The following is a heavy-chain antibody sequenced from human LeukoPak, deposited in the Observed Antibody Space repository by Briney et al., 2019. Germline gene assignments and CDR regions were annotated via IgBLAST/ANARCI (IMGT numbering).Heavy chain of an antibody. CDR1: GGTFSSYA. J-gene: IGHJ1*01. CDR3: ARGPWYCDSSGPSDRYFQH. CDR2: IIPIFGIA. V-gene: IGHV1-69*04. D-gene: IGHD3-22*01. Sequence: SVKISCKASGGTFSSYAISWVRQAPGQGLEWMGRIIPIFGIANYAQKFQGRVTITADKSTSTAYMELSSLRSEDTAVYYCARGPWYCDSSGPSDRYFQHWGQGTLVTVSS.